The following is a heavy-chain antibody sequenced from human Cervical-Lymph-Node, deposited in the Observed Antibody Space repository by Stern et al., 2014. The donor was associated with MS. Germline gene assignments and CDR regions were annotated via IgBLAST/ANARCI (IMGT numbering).Heavy chain of an antibody. CDR3: ARGGIGSSRLYYHFYGMDV. CDR1: GGTFNSYV. CDR2: FGTLSITT. D-gene: IGHD6-6*01. J-gene: IGHJ6*02. Sequence: VQLLESGAEVTKPGSSEKGSCKASGGTFNSYVISWMRQATGQGLEWMGGFGTLSITTHNAQKLQGRVTITADESRSTTYMELTSLRSDDTAVYYCARGGIGSSRLYYHFYGMDVWGQGTTVTVSS. V-gene: IGHV1-69*01.